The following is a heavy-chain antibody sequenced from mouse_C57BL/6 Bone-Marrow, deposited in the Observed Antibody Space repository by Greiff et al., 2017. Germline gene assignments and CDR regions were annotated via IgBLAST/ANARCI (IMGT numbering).Heavy chain of an antibody. CDR1: GYTFTSSD. Sequence: VQVVESGPELVKPGASVKLSCKASGYTFTSSDLNWVKQRPGQGLEWIGWIYPRDGSTKYNEKFKGKATLTVDTSSSTAYMERHSLTSEDSAVYFCARLEFDGSSGDWYFDVWGTGTTVTVSS. V-gene: IGHV1-85*01. D-gene: IGHD1-1*01. CDR3: ARLEFDGSSGDWYFDV. CDR2: IYPRDGST. J-gene: IGHJ1*03.